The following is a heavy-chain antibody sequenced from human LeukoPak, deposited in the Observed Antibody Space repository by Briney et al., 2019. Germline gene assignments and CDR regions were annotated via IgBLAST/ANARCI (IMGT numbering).Heavy chain of an antibody. CDR1: GFTFSSYW. V-gene: IGHV3-7*01. J-gene: IGHJ4*02. CDR3: ARVRGDIVVVPAAHSDY. Sequence: GGSLRLSCAASGFTFSSYWMSWVRQAPGKGLEWVANIKQDGSEKYYVDSVKGRFTISRDNAKNSLYLQMNSLRAEDTAVYYCARVRGDIVVVPAAHSDYWGQGTLVTVFS. D-gene: IGHD2-2*01. CDR2: IKQDGSEK.